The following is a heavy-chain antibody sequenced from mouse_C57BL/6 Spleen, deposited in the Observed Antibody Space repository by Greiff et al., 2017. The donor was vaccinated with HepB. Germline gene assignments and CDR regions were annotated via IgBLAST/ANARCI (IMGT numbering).Heavy chain of an antibody. J-gene: IGHJ3*01. CDR2: ISGGGGNT. D-gene: IGHD2-5*01. Sequence: EVKLMESGGGLVKPGGSLKLSCAASGFTFSSYTMSWVRQTPEKRLEWVATISGGGGNTYYPDSVKGRFTISRDNAKNTLYLQMSSLRSEDTALYYCARDYSNYRVWAYWGQGTLVTVSA. CDR1: GFTFSSYT. CDR3: ARDYSNYRVWAY. V-gene: IGHV5-9*01.